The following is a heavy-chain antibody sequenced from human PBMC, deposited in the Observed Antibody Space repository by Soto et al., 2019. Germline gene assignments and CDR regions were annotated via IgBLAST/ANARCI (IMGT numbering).Heavy chain of an antibody. CDR3: ARPHYYGSGSYYRY. D-gene: IGHD3-10*01. J-gene: IGHJ4*02. CDR2: ISAYNGNT. CDR1: GYTVTSYG. V-gene: IGHV1-18*01. Sequence: GASVKVSCRDSGYTVTSYGISWVRQAPGQGLEWMGWISAYNGNTNYAQKLQGRVTMTTDTSTSTAYMELRSLRSDDTAVYYCARPHYYGSGSYYRYWAQGTLVTVSS.